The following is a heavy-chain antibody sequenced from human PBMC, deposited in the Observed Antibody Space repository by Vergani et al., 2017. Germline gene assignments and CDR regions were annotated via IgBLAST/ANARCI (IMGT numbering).Heavy chain of an antibody. CDR3: AKDVEMATITGAFDI. V-gene: IGHV3-30*18. J-gene: IGHJ3*02. Sequence: QVQLVESGGGVVQPGRSLRLSCAASGFTFSSYGMHWVRQAPGKGLEWVAVISYDGSNKYYADSVKGRFTISRDNSKNTLYLQMNSLRAEDTAVYYCAKDVEMATITGAFDIWGQGTMVTVSS. D-gene: IGHD5-24*01. CDR1: GFTFSSYG. CDR2: ISYDGSNK.